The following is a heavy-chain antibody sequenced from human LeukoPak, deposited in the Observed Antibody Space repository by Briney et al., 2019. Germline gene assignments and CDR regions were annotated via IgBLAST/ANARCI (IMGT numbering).Heavy chain of an antibody. J-gene: IGHJ5*02. Sequence: PGGSLRLSCAASGFTFSSYSMNWVRQAPGKGLEWVSYISSSSSTIYYADSVKGRFTISRDNAKNSLYLQMNSLRAEDTAVYYCARMKGYCSSTSCYSGWFDPWGQGTLVTVSP. D-gene: IGHD2-2*01. CDR2: ISSSSSTI. CDR1: GFTFSSYS. V-gene: IGHV3-48*04. CDR3: ARMKGYCSSTSCYSGWFDP.